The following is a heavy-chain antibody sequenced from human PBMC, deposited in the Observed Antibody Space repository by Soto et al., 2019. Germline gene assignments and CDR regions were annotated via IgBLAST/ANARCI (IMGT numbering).Heavy chain of an antibody. J-gene: IGHJ4*02. V-gene: IGHV4-30-4*01. Sequence: TLSLTCTVSGGAIISGDYYWSWICHPPGIDLEWIGYIYYIGNNYYNPSLKSRVTISLYTSKNQFSLKVGCLTAAYTAVYYGVRESGYYVYYLDYWCQETLMT. CDR2: IYYIGNN. D-gene: IGHD3-22*01. CDR1: GGAIISGDYY. CDR3: VRESGYYVYYLDY.